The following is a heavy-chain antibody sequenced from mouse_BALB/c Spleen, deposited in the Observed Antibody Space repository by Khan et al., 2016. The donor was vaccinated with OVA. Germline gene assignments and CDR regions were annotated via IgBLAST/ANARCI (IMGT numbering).Heavy chain of an antibody. V-gene: IGHV1S137*01. Sequence: QVQLQQPGPELVRPGVSVKISCKGSGYTFTDYAMYWVKQSHAESLEWIGLISTYSGNTNYNQKFKGKATMTVDKSSTTAYMELARLTSEDSAIYYGARPAYDGYYDYWGQGTTLTVSS. CDR1: GYTFTDYA. D-gene: IGHD2-3*01. CDR3: ARPAYDGYYDY. CDR2: ISTYSGNT. J-gene: IGHJ2*01.